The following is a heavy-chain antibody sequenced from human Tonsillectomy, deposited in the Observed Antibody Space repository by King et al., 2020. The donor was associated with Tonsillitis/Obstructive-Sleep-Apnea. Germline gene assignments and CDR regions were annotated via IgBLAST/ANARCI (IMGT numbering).Heavy chain of an antibody. D-gene: IGHD3-22*01. J-gene: IGHJ5*02. Sequence: VQLQESGPGLVKPSETLSLTCTVSGGSISSYYWSWFRQPPGKGLEWIGYIYYSGRTNYNPSLKSRVTISVDTSKNQFSLKLSSVTAADTAVYYCARASRYYYDCSGRLNWFDPWGQGTLVTVSS. CDR3: ARASRYYYDCSGRLNWFDP. CDR1: GGSISSYY. V-gene: IGHV4-59*01. CDR2: IYYSGRT.